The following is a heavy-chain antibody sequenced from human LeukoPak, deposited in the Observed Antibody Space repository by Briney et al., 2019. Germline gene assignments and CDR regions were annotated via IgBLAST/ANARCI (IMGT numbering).Heavy chain of an antibody. CDR1: GFTFSSYA. D-gene: IGHD6-13*01. CDR3: AKGSVQYSSSWYYFDY. CDR2: ISGSGGST. Sequence: GGSLRLSCAASGFTFSSYAMSWVRQAPGKGLEWVSAISGSGGSTYYADSVKGRFTISRDNSKNTLYLQMNSLRAEDTAVYYCAKGSVQYSSSWYYFDYWGQGTLVTVSS. V-gene: IGHV3-23*01. J-gene: IGHJ4*02.